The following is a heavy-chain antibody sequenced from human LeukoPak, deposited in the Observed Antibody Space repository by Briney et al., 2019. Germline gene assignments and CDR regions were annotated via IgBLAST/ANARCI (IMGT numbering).Heavy chain of an antibody. CDR3: ARGGSGSYAFDY. D-gene: IGHD1-26*01. J-gene: IGHJ4*02. CDR1: GFTFDDYA. CDR2: INWNGGST. Sequence: GGSLRLSCAASGFTFDDYAMSWVRQAPGKGLEWVSRINWNGGSTSYADSVKGRFTISRDNAKNSLYLQMNSLRAEDTAVYYCARGGSGSYAFDYWGQGTLVTVSS. V-gene: IGHV3-20*04.